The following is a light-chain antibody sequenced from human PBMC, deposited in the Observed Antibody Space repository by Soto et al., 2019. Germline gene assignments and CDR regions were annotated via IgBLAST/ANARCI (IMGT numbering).Light chain of an antibody. CDR2: GAS. CDR3: QQYGSSPPT. Sequence: IVLRQSPGTLSLSPGERTTLSCRASQSISRYLAWYQQKPGQGPRLLIYGASSRATGTPDRFSGSGSGTDFTLTINRLEPVDFALYYCQQYGSSPPTFGQGTKVDIK. V-gene: IGKV3-20*01. J-gene: IGKJ1*01. CDR1: QSISRY.